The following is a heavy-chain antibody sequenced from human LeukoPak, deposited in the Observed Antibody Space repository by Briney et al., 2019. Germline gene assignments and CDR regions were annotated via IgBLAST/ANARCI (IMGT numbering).Heavy chain of an antibody. D-gene: IGHD6-19*01. J-gene: IGHJ3*02. CDR1: GGSISSSSYY. CDR2: IYYSGST. V-gene: IGHV4-39*01. CDR3: GRHRLVQAFDI. Sequence: PSETLSLTCTVSGGSISSSSYYWGWIRQSPGKGLEWIGSIYYSGSTYYNPSFKSRVTISVDTSRNQFSLKLSSVTAADTAVYYCGRHRLVQAFDIWGQGTMVTVSS.